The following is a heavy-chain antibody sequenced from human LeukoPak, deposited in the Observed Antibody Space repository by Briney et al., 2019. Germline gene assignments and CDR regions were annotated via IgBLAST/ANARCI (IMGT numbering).Heavy chain of an antibody. Sequence: ASVNVSCKASGGTFSSYAISWVRQAPGQGLEWMGGIIPIFGTANYAQKFQGRVTITADESTSTAYMELSSLRSEDTAVYYCARGYYYDSSGYYLDAFDIWGQGTMVTVSS. D-gene: IGHD3-22*01. J-gene: IGHJ3*02. V-gene: IGHV1-69*13. CDR1: GGTFSSYA. CDR2: IIPIFGTA. CDR3: ARGYYYDSSGYYLDAFDI.